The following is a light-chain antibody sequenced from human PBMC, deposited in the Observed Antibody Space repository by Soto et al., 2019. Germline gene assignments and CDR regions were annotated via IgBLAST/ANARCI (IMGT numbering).Light chain of an antibody. V-gene: IGKV3-20*01. CDR2: GAS. CDR1: QSVSNSY. J-gene: IGKJ1*01. CDR3: QQYSSSPWT. Sequence: EIVLTQSPGTLSLSPRERATLSCRASQSVSNSYLAWYQQKPGQTPRLLIYGASSRATGIPDRFSGSGSGTDFTLTISRLEPEDFAVYYCQQYSSSPWTFGQGTKVEIK.